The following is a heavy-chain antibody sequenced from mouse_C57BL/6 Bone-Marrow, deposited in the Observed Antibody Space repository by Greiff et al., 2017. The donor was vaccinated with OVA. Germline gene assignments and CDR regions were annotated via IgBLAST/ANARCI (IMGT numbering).Heavy chain of an antibody. J-gene: IGHJ4*01. D-gene: IGHD1-1*01. V-gene: IGHV3-6*01. CDR2: ISYDGSN. CDR1: GYSVTSGYY. CDR3: ARDYGSSLYAMDY. Sequence: VQLQQSGPGLVKPSQSLSLTCSVTGYSVTSGYYWNWIRQFPGNKLEWMGYISYDGSNNYNPSLKNRISITRDTSKNQFFLKLNSVTTEDTATYYCARDYGSSLYAMDYWGQGTSVTVSS.